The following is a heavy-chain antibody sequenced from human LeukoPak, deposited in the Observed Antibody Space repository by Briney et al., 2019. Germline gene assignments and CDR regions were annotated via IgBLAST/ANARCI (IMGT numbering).Heavy chain of an antibody. D-gene: IGHD3-22*01. Sequence: SQTLSLTCTVSGGSISSGDYYWRWPRQPPGKGLEWIAYMYYSGSTYYNPSLKSRVTMSADTAKNQLSLKLSSVTAADTAVYYCARPYYYDSRIDPWGQGILVTVSS. CDR2: MYYSGST. CDR1: GGSISSGDYY. CDR3: ARPYYYDSRIDP. V-gene: IGHV4-30-4*01. J-gene: IGHJ5*02.